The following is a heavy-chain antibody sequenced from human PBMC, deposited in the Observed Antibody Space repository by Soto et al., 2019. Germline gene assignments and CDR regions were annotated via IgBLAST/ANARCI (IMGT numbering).Heavy chain of an antibody. Sequence: EVQLLESGGGLVQPGGSLRLSCAASGFTFSTYAMSWVRQSPGKGLEWVSAIPGSSTSTYYAGSVKGRFTISRDNSKKTLYLQMSSLRVEDTAVYYCAKIGDSSSVSLPLVLLDHWGQGALVTVSS. CDR2: IPGSSTST. CDR3: AKIGDSSSVSLPLVLLDH. J-gene: IGHJ4*02. V-gene: IGHV3-23*01. D-gene: IGHD6-6*01. CDR1: GFTFSTYA.